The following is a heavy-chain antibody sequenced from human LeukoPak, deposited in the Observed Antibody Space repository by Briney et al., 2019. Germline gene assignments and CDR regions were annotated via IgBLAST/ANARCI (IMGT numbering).Heavy chain of an antibody. J-gene: IGHJ4*02. CDR1: GGSISSHY. D-gene: IGHD5-18*01. CDR3: ARHSTAMVTIDY. Sequence: PSETLSLTCTVSGGSISSHYWSWIRQPPGKGLEWIGYVYYSGSTKYNPSLKSRVTISVETSKNQISLKLRSVTAADTAGYYCARHSTAMVTIDYWGQGTLVTVSP. V-gene: IGHV4-59*08. CDR2: VYYSGST.